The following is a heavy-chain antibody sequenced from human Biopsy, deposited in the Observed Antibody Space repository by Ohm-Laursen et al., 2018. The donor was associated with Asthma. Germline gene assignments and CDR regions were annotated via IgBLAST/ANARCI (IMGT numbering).Heavy chain of an antibody. CDR1: GFTFSSYG. Sequence: SLRLSCTASGFTFSSYGMHWVRQAPGKGLEWVAVIWYDGSNKYYADSVKGRFTISKDNSKNTLYLQMNSLRAEDTAVYYCARKARHGDYDFDYWGQGTLVTVSS. J-gene: IGHJ4*02. CDR3: ARKARHGDYDFDY. CDR2: IWYDGSNK. V-gene: IGHV3-33*01. D-gene: IGHD4-17*01.